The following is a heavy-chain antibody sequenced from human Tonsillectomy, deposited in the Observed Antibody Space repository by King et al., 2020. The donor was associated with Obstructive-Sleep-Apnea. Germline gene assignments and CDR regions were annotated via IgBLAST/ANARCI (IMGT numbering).Heavy chain of an antibody. D-gene: IGHD2-15*01. V-gene: IGHV3-7*03. CDR3: ARGGWSVDY. CDR1: GFTFRNDW. J-gene: IGHJ4*02. CDR2: IKQDGSDK. Sequence: VQLVESGGGLVQPGGSLRLSCAVSGFTFRNDWMSLVRQAPGKGLEWVANIKQDGSDKNYVDSVRGRFTISRDDAKQSLFLQVNSLTVADTAIYYCARGGWSVDYWGQGTPVTVSS.